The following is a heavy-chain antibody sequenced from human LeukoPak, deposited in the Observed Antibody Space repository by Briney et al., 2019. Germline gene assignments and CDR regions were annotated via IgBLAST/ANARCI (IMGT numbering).Heavy chain of an antibody. CDR1: GFTFSSYT. J-gene: IGHJ5*02. Sequence: PGRSLRLSCAASGFTFSSYTMHWVRQGPGKGLEWVAVISSDGSNIFNAASVKGRFTISRDNSKNTLYLQMNSLRADDTAVYSCASPDLSPWGQGTLVTVSS. CDR2: ISSDGSNI. CDR3: ASPDLSP. V-gene: IGHV3-30-3*01.